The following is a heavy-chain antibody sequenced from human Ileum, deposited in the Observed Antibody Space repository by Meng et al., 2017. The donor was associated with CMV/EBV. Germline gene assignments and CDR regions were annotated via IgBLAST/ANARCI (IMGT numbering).Heavy chain of an antibody. CDR1: GGSISSSSYY. CDR2: IYYSGST. V-gene: IGHV4-39*07. Sequence: LRLSCTVSGGSISSSSYYWGWIRQPPWKGLEWIGSIYYSGSTYYNPSLNSRVTISVDTSKNQFSLKLSTVTAADTAVYYCARARTDWFDHWGQGTLVTVSS. J-gene: IGHJ5*02. D-gene: IGHD1-1*01. CDR3: ARARTDWFDH.